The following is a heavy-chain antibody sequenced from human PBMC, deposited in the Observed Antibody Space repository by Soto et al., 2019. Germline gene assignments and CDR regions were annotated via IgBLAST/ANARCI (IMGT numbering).Heavy chain of an antibody. J-gene: IGHJ3*01. D-gene: IGHD3-22*01. Sequence: QEQLEQSGAEVKKPGASVMVSCKASRYSFSGYYFHWVRQAPGQGPEWMGWINSDLGGTNYAKRFQGRVTMTRDTSTKTVYMEVSRLRSDDTAVYYCARDRRFYDSGSYDIANDAFDVWGQGTMVTVSS. CDR2: INSDLGGT. CDR1: RYSFSGYY. CDR3: ARDRRFYDSGSYDIANDAFDV. V-gene: IGHV1-2*02.